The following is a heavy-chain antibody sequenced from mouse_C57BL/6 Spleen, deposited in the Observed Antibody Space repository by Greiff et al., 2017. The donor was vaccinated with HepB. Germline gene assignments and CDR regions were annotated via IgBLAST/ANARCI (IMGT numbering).Heavy chain of an antibody. CDR3: ARPIYYYGSSGAWFAY. V-gene: IGHV1-9*01. D-gene: IGHD1-1*01. CDR1: GYTFTGYW. Sequence: VQLQQSGAELMKPGASVKLSCKATGYTFTGYWIEWVKQRPGHGLEWIGEILPGSGSTNYNEKFKGKATFTADTSSNTAYMQLSSLTTEDSAIYYCARPIYYYGSSGAWFAYWGQGTLVTVSA. J-gene: IGHJ3*01. CDR2: ILPGSGST.